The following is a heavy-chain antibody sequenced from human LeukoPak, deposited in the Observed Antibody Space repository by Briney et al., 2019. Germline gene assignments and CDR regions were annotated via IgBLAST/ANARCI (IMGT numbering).Heavy chain of an antibody. CDR1: GFTFDDYG. D-gene: IGHD2-15*01. Sequence: GGSLRLSFAASGFTFDDYGMSWVRQAPGKGLEWVSDINWNGGSTGYADSVKGRFTISRDNAKNSLYLQMNSLRAEDTALYYCASTRGYCSGGSCYSDPFDYWGQGTLVTVSS. CDR3: ASTRGYCSGGSCYSDPFDY. CDR2: INWNGGST. J-gene: IGHJ4*02. V-gene: IGHV3-20*03.